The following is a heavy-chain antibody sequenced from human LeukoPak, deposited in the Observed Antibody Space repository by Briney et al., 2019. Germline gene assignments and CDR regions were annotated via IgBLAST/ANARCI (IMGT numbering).Heavy chain of an antibody. CDR2: ISYDGSNK. V-gene: IGHV3-30*18. D-gene: IGHD5-18*01. CDR1: GFTFDDYG. CDR3: AKDHSKIQPFDY. Sequence: PGGSLRLSCAASGFTFDDYGMSWVRQAPGKGLEWVAVISYDGSNKYYADSVKGRFTISRDNSKNTLSLLMNSLRAEDTAVYYCAKDHSKIQPFDYWGQGTLVTVSS. J-gene: IGHJ4*02.